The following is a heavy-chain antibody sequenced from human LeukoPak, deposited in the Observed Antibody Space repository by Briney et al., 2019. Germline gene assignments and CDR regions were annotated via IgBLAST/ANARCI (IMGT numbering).Heavy chain of an antibody. J-gene: IGHJ4*02. CDR1: GFTFDDYG. CDR2: INWNGGST. Sequence: GGSLRLSCAVSGFTFDDYGMSWVRQAPGKGLEWVSGINWNGGSTGYADSVKGRFTISRDNAKNSLYVQMNSLRAEDTALYYCARDEEGGSYPLDYWGQGTLVTVSS. D-gene: IGHD1-26*01. CDR3: ARDEEGGSYPLDY. V-gene: IGHV3-20*04.